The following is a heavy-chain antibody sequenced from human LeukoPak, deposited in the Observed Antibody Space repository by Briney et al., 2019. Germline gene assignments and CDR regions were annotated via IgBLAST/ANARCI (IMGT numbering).Heavy chain of an antibody. Sequence: GGSLRLSCAASGFTFSSSGINWVRQAPGKGLEWVSAISGSGGSTYYADSVKGRFTISRDNSKNTLYLQMNSLRAEDTAVYYCANLDGSGSRPDAFDIWGQGTMVTVSS. V-gene: IGHV3-23*01. CDR2: ISGSGGST. D-gene: IGHD3-10*01. CDR1: GFTFSSSG. CDR3: ANLDGSGSRPDAFDI. J-gene: IGHJ3*02.